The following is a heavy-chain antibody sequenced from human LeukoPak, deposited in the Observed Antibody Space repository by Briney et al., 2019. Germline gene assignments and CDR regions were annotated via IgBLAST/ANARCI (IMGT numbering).Heavy chain of an antibody. CDR3: ARDGWNYDILTGYKYYFDY. Sequence: SETLSLTCTVSGGSINSYYWSWIRQPAGKGLEWIGRIYTSGSTNYNPSLKSRVTISVDTSKNQFSLKLSSVTAADTAVYYCARDGWNYDILTGYKYYFDYWGQGTLVTVSS. V-gene: IGHV4-4*07. CDR2: IYTSGST. CDR1: GGSINSYY. J-gene: IGHJ4*02. D-gene: IGHD3-9*01.